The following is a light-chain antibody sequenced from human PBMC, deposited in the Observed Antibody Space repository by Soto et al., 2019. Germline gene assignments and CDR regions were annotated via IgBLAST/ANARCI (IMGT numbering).Light chain of an antibody. CDR1: QSVSSN. CDR3: QQYHNWPIT. Sequence: EIVMTQSPATLSVSPGESATFSCRASQSVSSNLAWHQQKPGQAPRILMYDASTRATGISARFSGSGSGTEFTLTISSLQSEDFAVYYCQQYHNWPITFGQGTRLEIK. CDR2: DAS. V-gene: IGKV3-15*01. J-gene: IGKJ5*01.